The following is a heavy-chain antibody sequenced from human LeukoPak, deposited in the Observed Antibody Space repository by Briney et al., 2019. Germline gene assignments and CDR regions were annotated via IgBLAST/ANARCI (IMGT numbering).Heavy chain of an antibody. V-gene: IGHV2-5*01. J-gene: IGHJ5*02. CDR2: IYWNDDK. CDR1: GFSLSTSGVG. CDR3: AHLYCSGGSCYSGWFDP. D-gene: IGHD2-15*01. Sequence: SGPTLVKPTQTLTLTCTFSGFSLSTSGVGVGWIRQPPGKALEWLALIYWNDDKRYSPSLKSRLTITKDTSKNPVVLTMTNMDPVDTATYYCAHLYCSGGSCYSGWFDPWGQGTLVTVSS.